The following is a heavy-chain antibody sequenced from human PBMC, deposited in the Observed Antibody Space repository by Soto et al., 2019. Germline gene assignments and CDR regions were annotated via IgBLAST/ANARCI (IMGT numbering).Heavy chain of an antibody. CDR2: INAGNGNT. D-gene: IGHD6-19*01. CDR3: ARDQARQWLLHAYYYYGMDV. J-gene: IGHJ6*02. Sequence: QVQLVQSGAEVKKPGASVKVSCKASGYTFTSYAMHWVRQAPGQRLEWMGWINAGNGNTKYSQKFQGRVTITRDTSASTAYMELSSLRSEDTAVYYCARDQARQWLLHAYYYYGMDVWGQGTTVTVSS. V-gene: IGHV1-3*01. CDR1: GYTFTSYA.